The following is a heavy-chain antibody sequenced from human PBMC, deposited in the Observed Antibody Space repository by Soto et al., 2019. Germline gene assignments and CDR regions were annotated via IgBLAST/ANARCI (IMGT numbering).Heavy chain of an antibody. V-gene: IGHV3-23*01. CDR1: GFTFRDYA. D-gene: IGHD6-13*01. CDR3: ASGYNEQQLVRPFDY. CDR2: ITGGGDDK. Sequence: GGSLRLSCIASGFTFRDYAIIWVRQAPGKGLEWLSVITGGGDDKYYADSVKGRFTISRDNSKNTLYLHMNSLRAEDTAVYYCASGYNEQQLVRPFDYWGQGTLVTVSS. J-gene: IGHJ4*02.